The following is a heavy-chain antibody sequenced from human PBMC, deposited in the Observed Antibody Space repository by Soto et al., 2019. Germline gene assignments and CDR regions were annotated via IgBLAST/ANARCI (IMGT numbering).Heavy chain of an antibody. CDR3: ARDGTMVRGVMNYYYYMDV. J-gene: IGHJ6*03. D-gene: IGHD3-10*01. V-gene: IGHV1-2*04. Sequence: ASVKVSCKASGYTFTGYYMHWVRQAPGQGLEWMGWINPNSGGTNYAQKFQGWVTMTRDTSISTAYMELSRLRSDDTAVYYCARDGTMVRGVMNYYYYMDVWGKGTTVTVSS. CDR1: GYTFTGYY. CDR2: INPNSGGT.